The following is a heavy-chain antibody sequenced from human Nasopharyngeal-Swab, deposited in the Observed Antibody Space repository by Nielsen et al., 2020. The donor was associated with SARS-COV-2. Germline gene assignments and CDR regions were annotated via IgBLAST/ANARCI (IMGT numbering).Heavy chain of an antibody. CDR2: IHRGGTT. V-gene: IGHV4-4*02. Sequence: WIRQLPGKGPEWIGEIHRGGTTNYNPSLESRVTISLDKSKNQFSLRLNSVTAADTAVYYCANVRVASAGTFDFWGLGTLVTVSS. D-gene: IGHD6-13*01. J-gene: IGHJ4*02. CDR3: ANVRVASAGTFDF.